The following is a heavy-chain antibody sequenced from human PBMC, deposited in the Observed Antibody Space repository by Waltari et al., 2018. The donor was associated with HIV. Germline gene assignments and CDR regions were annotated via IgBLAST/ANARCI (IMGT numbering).Heavy chain of an antibody. CDR3: AKVYYFDTRGDFLKAPRYDY. Sequence: EAQLLESGGGLVQPGGSLRLSCAASGFVFDTFGMTWVRQSPGKGLRWVSVITGNSGKANYEDSVKGRLTIYKDNYKNTLYSQMNSLRVEDTAMYYCAKVYYFDTRGDFLKAPRYDYWGPETLFTVSS. CDR1: GFVFDTFG. J-gene: IGHJ4*02. CDR2: ITGNSGKA. V-gene: IGHV3-23*01. D-gene: IGHD3-22*01.